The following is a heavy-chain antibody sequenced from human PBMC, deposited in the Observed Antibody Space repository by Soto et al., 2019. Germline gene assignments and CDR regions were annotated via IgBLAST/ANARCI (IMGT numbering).Heavy chain of an antibody. J-gene: IGHJ6*02. CDR2: ISAYNGRA. V-gene: IGHV1-18*01. CDR3: ARAGEKISSGTYSVSYYYNGMDV. D-gene: IGHD3-10*01. CDR1: GYTFVDYG. Sequence: QVHLVQSGAEVKKPGASVTVSCKTSGYTFVDYGISWVRQAPGQGLEWMGWISAYNGRANYAQSFQGRVTLTTDTSTNTAYLEMTSLRSDDTAVYYCARAGEKISSGTYSVSYYYNGMDVWGQGTTVTVSS.